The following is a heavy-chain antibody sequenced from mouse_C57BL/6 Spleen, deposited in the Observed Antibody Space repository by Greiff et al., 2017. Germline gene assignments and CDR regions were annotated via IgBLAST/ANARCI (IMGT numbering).Heavy chain of an antibody. Sequence: QVQLQQPGAELVRPGSSVKLSCKASGYTFTSYWMHWVKQRPIQGLEWIGNIDPSDSETHYNQKFKDKATLTVDKSSSTAYMPLSSLTSEDSAVYYCARGGGLNYGSSYSAMDYWGQGTSVTVSS. CDR1: GYTFTSYW. CDR3: ARGGGLNYGSSYSAMDY. D-gene: IGHD1-1*01. V-gene: IGHV1-52*01. J-gene: IGHJ4*01. CDR2: IDPSDSET.